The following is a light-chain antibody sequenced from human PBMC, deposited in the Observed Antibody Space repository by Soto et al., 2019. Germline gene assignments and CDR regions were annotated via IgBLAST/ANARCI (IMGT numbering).Light chain of an antibody. CDR2: DAS. V-gene: IGKV3-20*01. J-gene: IGKJ1*01. CDR1: QSVNAY. CDR3: QQYGSSGT. Sequence: VLTQSPVTLSLSPGERATLSCRASQSVNAYLAWYQQKPGQAPRLLIYDASNRATGIPDRFSGSGSGTDFTLTISRLEPEDFAVYYCQQYGSSGTFGQGTKVDIK.